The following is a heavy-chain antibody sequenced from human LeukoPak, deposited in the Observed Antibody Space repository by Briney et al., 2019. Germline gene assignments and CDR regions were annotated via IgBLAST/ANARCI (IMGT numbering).Heavy chain of an antibody. Sequence: SETLSLTCTVSVGSIISYFWSWIRQPPGKGLEWIGYIYYSGSTNYTPSHKSRVTISLDTSKNQFSLKLSSVTAADTAVYYCARHQLWSEYDYWGQGTLVTVSS. CDR1: VGSIISYF. J-gene: IGHJ4*02. D-gene: IGHD5-18*01. V-gene: IGHV4-59*08. CDR3: ARHQLWSEYDY. CDR2: IYYSGST.